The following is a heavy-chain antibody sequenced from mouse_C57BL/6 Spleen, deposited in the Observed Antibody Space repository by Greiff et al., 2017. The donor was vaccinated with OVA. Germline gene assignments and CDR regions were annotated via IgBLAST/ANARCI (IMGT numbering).Heavy chain of an antibody. V-gene: IGHV1-82*01. CDR1: GYAFSSSW. J-gene: IGHJ4*01. D-gene: IGHD1-1*01. CDR3: ARSYYYGSSSMDY. CDR2: IYPGDGDT. Sequence: QVQLKQSGPELVKPGASVKISCKASGYAFSSSWMNWVKQRPGKGLEWIGRIYPGDGDTNYNGKFKGKATLTADKSSSTAYMQLSSLTSEDSAVYFCARSYYYGSSSMDYWGQGTSVTVSS.